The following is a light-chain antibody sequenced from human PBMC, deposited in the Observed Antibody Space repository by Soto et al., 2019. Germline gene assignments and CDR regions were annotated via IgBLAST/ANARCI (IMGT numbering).Light chain of an antibody. V-gene: IGKV3D-15*01. J-gene: IGKJ1*01. Sequence: EVLLTQSAWTLSLSAGDRATLSCGGSQSVTSKLAWYQQTPGQAPRLLISGASNRATGIPDRFSGSGSGTEFTLTISSLQSEAFAVYYRQQYNTWPPATFGQGTKVDIK. CDR1: QSVTSK. CDR2: GAS. CDR3: QQYNTWPPAT.